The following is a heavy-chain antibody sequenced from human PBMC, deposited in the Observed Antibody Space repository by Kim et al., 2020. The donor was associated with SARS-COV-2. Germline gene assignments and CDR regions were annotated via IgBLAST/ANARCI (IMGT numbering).Heavy chain of an antibody. D-gene: IGHD1-20*01. CDR1: GGSISSSSYY. CDR3: ARHHREDRRSPWYNWNPLYY. V-gene: IGHV4-39*01. Sequence: SETLSLTCTVSGGSISSSSYYWGWLRQPPGKGLEWIGSIYYSGSTYYNPSLKSRVTISVDTSKNQFSLKLSSVTAADTAVYYCARHHREDRRSPWYNWNPLYYWGQGTLVTVSS. CDR2: IYYSGST. J-gene: IGHJ4*02.